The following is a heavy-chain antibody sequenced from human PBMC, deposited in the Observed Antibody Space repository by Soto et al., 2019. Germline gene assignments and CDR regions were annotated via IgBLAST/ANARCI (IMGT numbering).Heavy chain of an antibody. CDR1: GFNFDNYG. Sequence: GWSLRLSCQASGFNFDNYGMHLVRQAPGKGLEWVAVITYDGSNKYYADSVKGRFTISRENSKNTLSLHLNTLKPEDTAVYHCAKDRVGGTFYTPLGFWGQGTLVTVSS. CDR3: AKDRVGGTFYTPLGF. J-gene: IGHJ4*02. CDR2: ITYDGSNK. D-gene: IGHD1-7*01. V-gene: IGHV3-30*18.